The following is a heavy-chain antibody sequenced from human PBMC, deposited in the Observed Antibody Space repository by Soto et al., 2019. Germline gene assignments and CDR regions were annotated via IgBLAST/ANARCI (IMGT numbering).Heavy chain of an antibody. D-gene: IGHD1-20*01. CDR1: GGSINSGGYF. CDR2: IYHSGIT. V-gene: IGHV4-31*03. J-gene: IGHJ5*02. Sequence: TLCLTCSVSGGSINSGGYFWSWIRQHPGKGLECIGYIYHSGITYYNPSLKSRVTISVDTSKNEFSLQLRSVTAADTAVYFCPRFHNTTPGWFAPWGQGTLVT. CDR3: PRFHNTTPGWFAP.